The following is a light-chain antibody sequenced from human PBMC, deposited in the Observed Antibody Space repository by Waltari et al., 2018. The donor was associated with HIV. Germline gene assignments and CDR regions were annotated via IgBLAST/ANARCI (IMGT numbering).Light chain of an antibody. J-gene: IGLJ1*01. CDR1: SSNIGANFA. CDR2: AHS. CDR3: QSFDNSLNAYV. Sequence: QSVLTQPPSVSGAPGQRVTISCTGSSSNIGANFAVHWYQVLQDTSPKLLIYAHSNRPSGVPDRFSGSQSGNSASLAITGLQPEDEAEYYCQSFDNSLNAYVFGPGTSVIVL. V-gene: IGLV1-40*01.